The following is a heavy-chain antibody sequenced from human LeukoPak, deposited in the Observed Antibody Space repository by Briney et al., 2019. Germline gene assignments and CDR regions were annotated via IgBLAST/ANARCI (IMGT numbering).Heavy chain of an antibody. CDR2: ISSSSSTI. V-gene: IGHV3-48*04. J-gene: IGHJ4*02. CDR1: GFTFSSYS. Sequence: GGSLRLSCAASGFTFSSYSTNWVRQAPGKGLEWVSYISSSSSTIYYADSVKGRFTISRDNAKNSLYLQMNSLRAEDTAVYYCARSSTTYYYDTSSHYWGQGTLVTVSS. D-gene: IGHD3-22*01. CDR3: ARSSTTYYYDTSSHY.